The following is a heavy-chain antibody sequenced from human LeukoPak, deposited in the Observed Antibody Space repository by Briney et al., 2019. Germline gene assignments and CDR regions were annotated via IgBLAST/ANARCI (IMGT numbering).Heavy chain of an antibody. Sequence: GGSLRLSCAASGFTVSSNYMSWVRQAPGKGLEWVSSISSSSSYIYYADSVKGRFTISRDNAKNSLYLQMNSLRAEDTAVYYCAGARHYYDSSRSDYWGQGTLVTVSS. CDR2: ISSSSSYI. J-gene: IGHJ4*02. V-gene: IGHV3-21*01. CDR1: GFTVSSNY. D-gene: IGHD3-22*01. CDR3: AGARHYYDSSRSDY.